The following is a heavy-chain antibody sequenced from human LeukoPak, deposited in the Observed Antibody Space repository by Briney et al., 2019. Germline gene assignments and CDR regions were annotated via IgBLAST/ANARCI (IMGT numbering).Heavy chain of an antibody. J-gene: IGHJ5*02. CDR1: GGSISSSSYY. CDR2: IYYSGST. CDR3: ARDFITMIRGPKARFDP. Sequence: SETLSLTCTVSGGSISSSSYYWGWIRQPPGKGLEWIGSIYYSGSTYYNPSLKSRVTISVDTSKNQFSLKLSSVTAADTAVYYCARDFITMIRGPKARFDPWGQGTLVTVSS. D-gene: IGHD3-10*01. V-gene: IGHV4-39*07.